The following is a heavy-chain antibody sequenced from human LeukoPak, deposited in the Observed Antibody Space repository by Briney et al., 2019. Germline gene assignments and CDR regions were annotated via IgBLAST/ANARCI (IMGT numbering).Heavy chain of an antibody. V-gene: IGHV3-30*18. CDR2: ISYDGSNK. CDR3: AKEYYDSSGPEPA. D-gene: IGHD3-22*01. Sequence: GRSLSLSCAASGFTFSSYGMHWVRQAPGKGLEWVAVISYDGSNKYYADSVKGRFTISRDNSKNTLYLQMNSLRAEDTAVYYCAKEYYDSSGPEPAWGQGTLVTVSS. J-gene: IGHJ4*02. CDR1: GFTFSSYG.